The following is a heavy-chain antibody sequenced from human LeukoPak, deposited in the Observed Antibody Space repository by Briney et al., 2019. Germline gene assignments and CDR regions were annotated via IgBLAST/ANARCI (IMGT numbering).Heavy chain of an antibody. CDR3: ARDLSFSSPDPFDI. D-gene: IGHD6-6*01. J-gene: IGHJ3*02. Sequence: SETLSLTCTVSGGSISSYYWSWIRQPPGKGLEWIGYIYYSGSTNYNPSLKSRVTISVDTSKNQFSLKLSSVTAADTAVYYCARDLSFSSPDPFDIWGQGTMVTVSS. CDR2: IYYSGST. CDR1: GGSISSYY. V-gene: IGHV4-59*01.